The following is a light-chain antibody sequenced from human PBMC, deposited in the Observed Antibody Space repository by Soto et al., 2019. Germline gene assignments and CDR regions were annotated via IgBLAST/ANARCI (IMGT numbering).Light chain of an antibody. Sequence: DIQMTQSPSTLSASVGDRFAITCRASQSISSWLAWYEQKPGKAPKLLXYKASSLESGVPSRFSGSGSGTEFTLTISSLQPDDFATYYCQQYNSYLITFGQGTRLEIK. V-gene: IGKV1-5*03. CDR1: QSISSW. CDR3: QQYNSYLIT. CDR2: KAS. J-gene: IGKJ5*01.